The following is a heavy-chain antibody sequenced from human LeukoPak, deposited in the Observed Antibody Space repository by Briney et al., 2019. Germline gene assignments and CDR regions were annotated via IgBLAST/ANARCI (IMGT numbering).Heavy chain of an antibody. J-gene: IGHJ4*02. CDR3: ASQEEAVWPEPLDY. V-gene: IGHV3-48*03. CDR1: EFTFSSYE. D-gene: IGHD1-14*01. CDR2: ISISGSTI. Sequence: GGSLRLSCAASEFTFSSYEMNWVRQAPGKGLEWVSYISISGSTIYHADSVKGRFTVSRDNAKNSLYLQMNSLRAEDTAVYYCASQEEAVWPEPLDYWGQGTLVTVSS.